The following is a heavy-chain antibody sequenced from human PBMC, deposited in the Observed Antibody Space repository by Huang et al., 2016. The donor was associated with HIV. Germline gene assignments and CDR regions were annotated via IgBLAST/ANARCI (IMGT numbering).Heavy chain of an antibody. J-gene: IGHJ3*02. CDR3: ARDRFGWIQPTEPFYI. D-gene: IGHD5-18*01. CDR2: ISSSSSTM. CDR1: GFSLSRYS. Sequence: EEQLVESGGGLVKPGGSLRLSCAVSGFSLSRYSMHWVRQAPGKGLEWVSYISSSSSTMHYADSVKCRFTISRENAKNLLYLQMHSLRAEDTAIYYCARDRFGWIQPTEPFYIWGQGTLVSVSS. V-gene: IGHV3-48*01.